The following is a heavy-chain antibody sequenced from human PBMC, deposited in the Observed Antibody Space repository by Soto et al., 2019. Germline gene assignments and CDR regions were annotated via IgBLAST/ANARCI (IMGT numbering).Heavy chain of an antibody. CDR2: ISPSSSFL. D-gene: IGHD3-10*01. V-gene: IGHV3-21*06. CDR3: ARVGTDYGSGSPYYSDY. Sequence: GGSLRLSCEASGFSFRSYYLNWVRQAPGRGLEWVSSISPSSSFLSYAGSVKGRFTISRDNAKSSVHLQMNSLRAEDTAVYYCARVGTDYGSGSPYYSDYWGQGTLVTVSS. CDR1: GFSFRSYY. J-gene: IGHJ4*02.